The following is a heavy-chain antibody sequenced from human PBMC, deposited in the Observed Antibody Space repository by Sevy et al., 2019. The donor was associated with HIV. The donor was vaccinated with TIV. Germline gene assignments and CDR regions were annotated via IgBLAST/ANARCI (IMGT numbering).Heavy chain of an antibody. V-gene: IGHV4-34*01. CDR1: GGSFSGYY. CDR3: ARGPQSYDYSNYTYYYGMDV. D-gene: IGHD4-4*01. Sequence: SETLSLTCAVYGGSFSGYYWSWIRQPPGKGLEWIGEINHSGSTNYNPSLKSRVTISVDTSKNQFSLKLSSVTAADTAVYYCARGPQSYDYSNYTYYYGMDVWGQGTTVTVSS. CDR2: INHSGST. J-gene: IGHJ6*02.